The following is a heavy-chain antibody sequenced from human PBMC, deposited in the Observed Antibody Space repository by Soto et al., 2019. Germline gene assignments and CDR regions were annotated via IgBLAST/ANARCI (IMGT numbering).Heavy chain of an antibody. J-gene: IGHJ6*02. V-gene: IGHV3-30*03. CDR2: ISYDGSNK. D-gene: IGHD3-10*01. Sequence: GGSKTLSYASSEFNFSRYFMRWVRQAPGKGLEWVAVISYDGSNKYYADSVKGRFTISRDNSKNTLYLQMNSLRAEDTAVYYCASLMGVKGYYYYGMDVWGQGTTVTVSS. CDR3: ASLMGVKGYYYYGMDV. CDR1: EFNFSRYF.